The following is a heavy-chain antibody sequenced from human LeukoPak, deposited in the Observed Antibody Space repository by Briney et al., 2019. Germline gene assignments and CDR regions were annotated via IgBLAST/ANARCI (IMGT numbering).Heavy chain of an antibody. V-gene: IGHV4-39*07. CDR2: IYYSGST. CDR1: GGSISSSSYY. Sequence: SETLSLTCTVSGGSISSSSYYWGWIRQPPGKGLEWIGSIYYSGSTYYNPSLKSRVTISVDTSKNQFSLKLSSVTAADTAVYYCARGCSGSYQGTLCDYWGQGTLVTVSS. CDR3: ARGCSGSYQGTLCDY. D-gene: IGHD1-26*01. J-gene: IGHJ4*02.